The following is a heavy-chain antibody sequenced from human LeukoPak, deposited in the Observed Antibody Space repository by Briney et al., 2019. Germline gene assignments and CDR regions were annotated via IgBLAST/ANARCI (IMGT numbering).Heavy chain of an antibody. V-gene: IGHV3-53*01. CDR2: MYSGGST. CDR3: ASKGTYYASGSLDY. J-gene: IGHJ4*02. D-gene: IGHD3-10*01. Sequence: GGSLRLSCAVSGFPVSSNFMSWVRQAPGKGLQSVSIMYSGGSTDYADAVRGRFSISRDSSQNTVSLQMNSLRAEDTAVYYCASKGTYYASGSLDYWGQGTLVTVSS. CDR1: GFPVSSNF.